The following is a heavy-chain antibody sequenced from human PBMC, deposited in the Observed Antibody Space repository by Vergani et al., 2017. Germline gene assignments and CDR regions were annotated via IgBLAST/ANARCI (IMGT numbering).Heavy chain of an antibody. CDR1: GGSISSYY. V-gene: IGHV4-59*01. J-gene: IGHJ4*02. CDR2: IYYSGST. D-gene: IGHD4-17*01. CDR3: ARGYGDLDY. Sequence: QVQLQESGPGLVKPSETLSLTCTVSGGSISSYYWSWIRQPPGKGLEWIGYIYYSGSTNYNPSLKSRLTISVDTSKNQFSLKLSSVTAADTAVYYCARGYGDLDYWGQGTLVTVSS.